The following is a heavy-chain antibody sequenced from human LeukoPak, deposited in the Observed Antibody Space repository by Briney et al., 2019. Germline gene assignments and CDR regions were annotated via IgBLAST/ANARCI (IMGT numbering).Heavy chain of an antibody. Sequence: PSETLSLTCAVPGGSISSYYWSWIRQPAGKGLEWIGRIYTSGSTNYNPSLKSRVTMSVDTSKNQFSLKLSSVTAADTAVYYCARDPAYHDYGDYLHYYGMDVWGQGTTVTVSS. CDR1: GGSISSYY. CDR2: IYTSGST. J-gene: IGHJ6*02. D-gene: IGHD4-17*01. V-gene: IGHV4-4*07. CDR3: ARDPAYHDYGDYLHYYGMDV.